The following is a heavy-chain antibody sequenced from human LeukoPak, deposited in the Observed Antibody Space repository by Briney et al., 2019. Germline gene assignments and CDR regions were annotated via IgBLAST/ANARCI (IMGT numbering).Heavy chain of an antibody. D-gene: IGHD2-15*01. CDR3: ARSAVLVVVAATYSDY. CDR2: INPNSGGT. V-gene: IGHV1-2*02. CDR1: GYTFTGYY. Sequence: ASVKVSCKASGYTFTGYYMHWVRQAPGQGLEWMGWINPNSGGTNYAQKFQGRVTMTRDTSISTAYMELSRLRSDDTAVYYCARSAVLVVVAATYSDYWGEGTLVTVSS. J-gene: IGHJ4*02.